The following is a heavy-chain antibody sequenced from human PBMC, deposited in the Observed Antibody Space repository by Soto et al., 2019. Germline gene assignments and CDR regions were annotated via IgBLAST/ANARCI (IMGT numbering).Heavy chain of an antibody. CDR2: IFYSGTT. J-gene: IGHJ4*02. V-gene: IGHV4-39*06. Sequence: PSETLSLTCTVTGGSISRSHNFWGWIRQPPGKGLELIGSIFYSGTTYNNPSLNSRVTLSVDTSKNQFPLKLNSVTAADTAVYYCARDRHILTGYYKGVSRPNFDYRGQGTLVTVSS. CDR1: GGSISRSHNF. D-gene: IGHD3-9*01. CDR3: ARDRHILTGYYKGVSRPNFDY.